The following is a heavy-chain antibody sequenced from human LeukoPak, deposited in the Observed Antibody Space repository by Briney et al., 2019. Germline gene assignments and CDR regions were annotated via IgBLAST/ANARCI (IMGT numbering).Heavy chain of an antibody. D-gene: IGHD6-13*01. J-gene: IGHJ3*02. CDR2: IIPIFGTA. Sequence: SVKVSCKASGGTFSSYAISWVRQAPGQGLEWMGGIIPIFGTANYAQKFQGRVRITADESTSTAYMELSSLRSEDTAVYYCAREPRYSSSLTSALDIWGQGTMVTVSS. V-gene: IGHV1-69*13. CDR1: GGTFSSYA. CDR3: AREPRYSSSLTSALDI.